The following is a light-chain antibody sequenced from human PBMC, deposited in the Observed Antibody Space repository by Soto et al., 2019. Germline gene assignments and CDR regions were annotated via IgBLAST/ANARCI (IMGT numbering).Light chain of an antibody. CDR2: DVS. V-gene: IGLV2-14*01. CDR1: SSDVGGYNY. CDR3: SSYTRSSTLV. J-gene: IGLJ2*01. Sequence: ALTQPASVSGSPGQSITISCTGTSSDVGGYNYVSWYQQHPGKAPKLMIYDVSNRPSGVSNRFSGSKSGNTASLTISGLQAEDEADYYCSSYTRSSTLVFGGGTKLTVL.